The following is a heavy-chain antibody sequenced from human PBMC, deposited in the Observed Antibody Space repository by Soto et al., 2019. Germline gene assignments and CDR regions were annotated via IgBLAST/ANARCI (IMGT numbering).Heavy chain of an antibody. Sequence: EVQLVESGGGLVQPGRSLRLSCAASGFTFDDYAMHWVRQAPGKGLEWVSGISWNSGSIGYADSVKGRFTISRDNAKNSLYLQMNSLRAEDTALYYCAKGAIVVVPAALDYWGQGTLVTVSS. D-gene: IGHD2-2*01. CDR1: GFTFDDYA. CDR3: AKGAIVVVPAALDY. V-gene: IGHV3-9*01. J-gene: IGHJ4*02. CDR2: ISWNSGSI.